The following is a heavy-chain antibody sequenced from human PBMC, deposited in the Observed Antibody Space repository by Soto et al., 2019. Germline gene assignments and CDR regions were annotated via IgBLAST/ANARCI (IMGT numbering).Heavy chain of an antibody. CDR1: GGTFSSYA. CDR2: IIPIFGTA. D-gene: IGHD3-22*01. V-gene: IGHV1-69*13. J-gene: IGHJ5*02. Sequence: ASVKVSCKASGGTFSSYAISWVRQAPGQGLEWMGGIIPIFGTANYAQKFQGRVTITADESTSTAYMELGSLRSEDTAVYYCARDFHKRSGYARARGGWFDPWGQGTLVTVSS. CDR3: ARDFHKRSGYARARGGWFDP.